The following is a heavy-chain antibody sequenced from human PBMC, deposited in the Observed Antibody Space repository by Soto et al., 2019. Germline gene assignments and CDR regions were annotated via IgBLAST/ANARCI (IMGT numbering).Heavy chain of an antibody. CDR3: ARVHSSSYYYGLAV. CDR2: IYYSGST. CDR1: GDFITSYY. J-gene: IGHJ6*01. D-gene: IGHD6-6*01. V-gene: IGHV4-59*01. Sequence: PSETLSLTCTVTGDFITSYYWTWIRQPPGKELEWIGKIYYSGSTNYNPSLKSRVTMSVDSSKTQFSLNLTSVTAADTAVYYCARVHSSSYYYGLAVWGQGIPVTVSS.